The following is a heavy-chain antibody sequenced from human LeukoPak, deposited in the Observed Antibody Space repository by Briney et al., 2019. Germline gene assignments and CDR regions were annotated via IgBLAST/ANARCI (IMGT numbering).Heavy chain of an antibody. J-gene: IGHJ4*02. V-gene: IGHV4-4*07. CDR2: IYTSGST. CDR1: GGSISSYY. D-gene: IGHD6-13*01. CDR3: ARARLDEGSSWYGRGHIFDS. Sequence: SETLSLTCTVSGGSISSYYWSWIRQPAGKGLEWIGRIYTSGSTNYNPSLKSRVTMSVDTSKNQFSLKLSSVTAADPAVYYWARARLDEGSSWYGRGHIFDSWGQGTLVTVSS.